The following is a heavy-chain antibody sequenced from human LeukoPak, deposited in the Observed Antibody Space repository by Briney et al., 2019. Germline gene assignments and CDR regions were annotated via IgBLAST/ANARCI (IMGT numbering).Heavy chain of an antibody. Sequence: HPGGSLRLSCAASGFTFSNSAMSWVRQAPGKGLEWVSTISLSGHNTHHADAVKGRFTISRDNSKNTLFLQMNSLRAEDTAVYFCATDPSTGYDWFDPWGQGTLVTVSS. V-gene: IGHV3-23*01. D-gene: IGHD2-15*01. CDR2: ISLSGHNT. CDR3: ATDPSTGYDWFDP. CDR1: GFTFSNSA. J-gene: IGHJ5*02.